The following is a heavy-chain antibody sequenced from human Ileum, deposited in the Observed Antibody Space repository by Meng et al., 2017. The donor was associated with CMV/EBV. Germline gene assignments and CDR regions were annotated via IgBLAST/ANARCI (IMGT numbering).Heavy chain of an antibody. D-gene: IGHD6-13*01. CDR2: INPSGDRT. V-gene: IGHV1-46*01. J-gene: IGHJ5*02. Sequence: SGFPFSAYYIQWVRQAPGQGLEWVGLINPSGDRTWYTQKFQGRVTMTRDTSTSAAYMELSSLRSDDTAVYYCARDNSYSNSWWFDPWGQGTLVTVSS. CDR3: ARDNSYSNSWWFDP. CDR1: GFPFSAYY.